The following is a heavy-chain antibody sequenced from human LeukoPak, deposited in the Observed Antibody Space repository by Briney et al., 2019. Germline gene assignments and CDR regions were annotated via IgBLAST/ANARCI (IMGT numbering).Heavy chain of an antibody. CDR1: GYSISSGYY. Sequence: PSETLSLTCNVSGYSISSGYYWGWIRQPPGKGLEWIGYIYYSGITNYNPSLKSRVTISVDTSKNQFSLKLSSVTAADTAVYYCARAGRWEGRPHAFDIWGQGTMVAVSS. V-gene: IGHV4-61*01. D-gene: IGHD1-26*01. CDR3: ARAGRWEGRPHAFDI. J-gene: IGHJ3*02. CDR2: IYYSGIT.